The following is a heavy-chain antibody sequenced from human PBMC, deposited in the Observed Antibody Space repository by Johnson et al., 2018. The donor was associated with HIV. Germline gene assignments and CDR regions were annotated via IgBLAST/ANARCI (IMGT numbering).Heavy chain of an antibody. D-gene: IGHD2-2*01. Sequence: VQLVESGGGVVQPGRSLRLSCATSGFTFSSFGMHWVRQAPGKGLEWVAVISYDGSNKYYADSVKGRFTISRDNSKNTLYLQMNSLRADDTAVFYCARGGVVHDAFDIRGQGTMVTVSS. CDR1: GFTFSSFG. J-gene: IGHJ3*02. V-gene: IGHV3-30*03. CDR3: ARGGVVHDAFDI. CDR2: ISYDGSNK.